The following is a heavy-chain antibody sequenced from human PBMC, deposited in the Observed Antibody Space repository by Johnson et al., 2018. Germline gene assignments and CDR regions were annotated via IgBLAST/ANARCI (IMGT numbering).Heavy chain of an antibody. D-gene: IGHD2-15*01. CDR2: IKQDGSEK. J-gene: IGHJ1*01. CDR3: ARDLGVVADSEYFQH. V-gene: IGHV3-33*08. CDR1: GFTFSSYA. Sequence: QVQLVQSGGGVVQPGRSXRLSCAASGFTFSSYALHWVRQAPGKGLEWVANIKQDGSEKYYADSVKGRFTISRDNSKNTRDLQMNSLRAEDTAVYYCARDLGVVADSEYFQHWGQGTLVTVSS.